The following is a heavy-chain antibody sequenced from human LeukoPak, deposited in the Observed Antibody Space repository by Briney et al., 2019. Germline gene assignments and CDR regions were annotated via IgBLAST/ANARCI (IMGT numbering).Heavy chain of an antibody. J-gene: IGHJ6*02. CDR1: GYTFTSYA. D-gene: IGHD5-18*01. CDR2: INTNTGNP. CDR3: ARSSKLWLLGYYYGMDV. V-gene: IGHV7-4-1*02. Sequence: ASVKVSCKASGYTFTSYAMNWVRQAPGQGLEWMGWINTNTGNPTYAQGFTGRFVFSLDTSVSTAYLQISSLKAEDTAVYYCARSSKLWLLGYYYGMDVWGQGTRSPSP.